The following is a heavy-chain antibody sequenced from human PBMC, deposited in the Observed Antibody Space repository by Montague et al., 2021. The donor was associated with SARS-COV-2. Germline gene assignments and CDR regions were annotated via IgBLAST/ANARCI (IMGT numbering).Heavy chain of an antibody. Sequence: SETLSLTSAVYGGSFNDYYWSWIRQPPGKGLEWIGEINHGGITNYSPSLKSRVTISADMSKNQFSLKMKSVTAADTANYYCARGHQGVAMIVVVMIGAEYYLDYWGQGSLGTDSS. D-gene: IGHD3-22*01. CDR2: INHGGIT. CDR1: GGSFNDYY. V-gene: IGHV4-34*01. CDR3: ARGHQGVAMIVVVMIGAEYYLDY. J-gene: IGHJ4*02.